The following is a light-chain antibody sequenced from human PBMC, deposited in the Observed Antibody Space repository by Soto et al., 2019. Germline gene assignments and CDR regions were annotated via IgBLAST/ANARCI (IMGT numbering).Light chain of an antibody. CDR1: QSVSSY. J-gene: IGKJ4*01. CDR2: DAS. V-gene: IGKV3-11*01. Sequence: EIVLTQSPATLSLSPGERATLSCRASQSVSSYLAWYPQKPGQAPRLLIYDASNRETGIPARFSGSGAGTDCTLSISSLEPEDVEVYYCQQRSNWTLTFGGGTKVDIK. CDR3: QQRSNWTLT.